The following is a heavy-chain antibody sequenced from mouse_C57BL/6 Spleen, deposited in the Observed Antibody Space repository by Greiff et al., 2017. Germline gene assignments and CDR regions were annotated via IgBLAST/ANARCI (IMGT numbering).Heavy chain of an antibody. CDR1: GFTFSSYA. D-gene: IGHD1-1*01. CDR3: ARDYYGSFNWYFDV. Sequence: EVKLVESGGGLVKPGGSLKLSCAASGFTFSSYAMSWVRQTPEKRLEWVATISDGGSYTYYPDNVKGRFTISRDNAKNNLYLQMSHLKSEDTAMYYCARDYYGSFNWYFDVWGTGTTVTVSS. J-gene: IGHJ1*03. CDR2: ISDGGSYT. V-gene: IGHV5-4*01.